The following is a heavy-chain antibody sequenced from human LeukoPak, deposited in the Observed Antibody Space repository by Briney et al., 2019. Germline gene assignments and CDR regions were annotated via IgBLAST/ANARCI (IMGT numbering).Heavy chain of an antibody. D-gene: IGHD3-10*01. CDR1: GASLSSYY. CDR2: IYTSGST. J-gene: IGHJ6*03. Sequence: SETLSLTCTVSGASLSSYYWSWIRQPAGKGLEWIGRIYTSGSTNYNPSLKSRVTMSVDTSKNQFSLRLSSLTAADTAVYYCARTTMVRGTYYMDVWGKGTTVTISS. V-gene: IGHV4-4*07. CDR3: ARTTMVRGTYYMDV.